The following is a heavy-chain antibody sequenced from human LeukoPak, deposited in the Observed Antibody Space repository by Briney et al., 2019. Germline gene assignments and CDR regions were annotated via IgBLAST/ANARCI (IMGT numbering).Heavy chain of an antibody. CDR1: GFTFTNYY. CDR2: ISSSSSYI. V-gene: IGHV3-21*01. D-gene: IGHD6-19*01. CDR3: ARVMAGIAVAGDIDY. J-gene: IGHJ4*02. Sequence: GGSLRLSCAVSGFTFTNYYTSWVRQAPGKGLEWVSSISSSSSYIYYADSVKGRFTISRDNAKNSLYLQMNSLRAEDTAVYYCARVMAGIAVAGDIDYWGQGTLVTVSS.